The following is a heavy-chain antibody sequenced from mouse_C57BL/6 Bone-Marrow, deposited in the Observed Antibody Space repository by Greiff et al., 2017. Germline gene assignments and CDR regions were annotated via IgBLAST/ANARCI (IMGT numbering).Heavy chain of an antibody. J-gene: IGHJ3*01. Sequence: VQLKQSGTVLARPGASVKMSCKTSGYTFTSYWMHWVKQRPGQGLEWIGAIYPGNSDTSYNQKFKGKAKLTAVTSASTAYMELSSLTNEDSAVYYCTGLYGNPFAYWGQGTLVTVSA. CDR3: TGLYGNPFAY. V-gene: IGHV1-5*01. D-gene: IGHD2-1*01. CDR2: IYPGNSDT. CDR1: GYTFTSYW.